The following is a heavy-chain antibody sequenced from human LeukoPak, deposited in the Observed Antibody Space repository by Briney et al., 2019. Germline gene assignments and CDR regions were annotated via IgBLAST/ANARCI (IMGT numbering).Heavy chain of an antibody. D-gene: IGHD3-22*01. CDR2: IYTSGST. J-gene: IGHJ6*03. Sequence: SSETLSLTCTVSGGSISSYYWSWIRQPPGKGLEWIGYIYTSGSTNYNPSLKSRVTISVDTSKNQFSLKLSSVTAADTAVYYCARQSDSSGYPYYYYYYMDVWGKGTTVTVSS. CDR3: ARQSDSSGYPYYYYYYMDV. V-gene: IGHV4-4*09. CDR1: GGSISSYY.